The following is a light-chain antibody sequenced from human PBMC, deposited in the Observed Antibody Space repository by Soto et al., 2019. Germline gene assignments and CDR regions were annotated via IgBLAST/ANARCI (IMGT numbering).Light chain of an antibody. CDR3: QHYNSYSWT. CDR2: DAS. V-gene: IGKV1-5*01. J-gene: IGKJ1*01. CDR1: QSITIW. Sequence: IYFAQSPSTLSASVGDSVTITCRASQSITIWLAWYQQKPGKAPKLLIFDASSLESGVPSRFSGSGSGTEFTLTISSLQPDDFATYYCQHYNSYSWTFGQGTKVDIK.